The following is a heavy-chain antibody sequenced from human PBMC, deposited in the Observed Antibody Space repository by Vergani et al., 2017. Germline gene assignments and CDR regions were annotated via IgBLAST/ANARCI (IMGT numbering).Heavy chain of an antibody. CDR2: IYYSGST. CDR3: ARESGTPGTASDYYYYIDV. Sequence: QVQLQESGPGLVKPSETLSLTCTVSGGSISSYYWSWIRQPPGKGLEWIGYIYYSGSTNYNPSLKSRVTISVDTSKNQFSLKLSSVTAADTAVFYCARESGTPGTASDYYYYIDVWGKGTKVTVSS. CDR1: GGSISSYY. V-gene: IGHV4-59*01. D-gene: IGHD1-14*01. J-gene: IGHJ6*03.